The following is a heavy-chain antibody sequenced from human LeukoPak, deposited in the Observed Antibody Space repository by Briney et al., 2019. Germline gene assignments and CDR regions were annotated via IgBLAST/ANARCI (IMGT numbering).Heavy chain of an antibody. Sequence: ASVKVSCKASGFTFTSSAMQWVRQARGQRLEWIGWIVVGSGNTNYAQKFQERVTITRDMSTSTAYVELSSLRSEDTAVYYCAAAVFHCSGGSCYADYWGQGTLVTVSS. D-gene: IGHD2-15*01. CDR1: GFTFTSSA. V-gene: IGHV1-58*02. CDR2: IVVGSGNT. J-gene: IGHJ4*02. CDR3: AAAVFHCSGGSCYADY.